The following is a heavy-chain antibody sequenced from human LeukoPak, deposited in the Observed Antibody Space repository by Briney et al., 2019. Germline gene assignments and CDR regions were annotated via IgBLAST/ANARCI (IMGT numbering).Heavy chain of an antibody. J-gene: IGHJ3*02. V-gene: IGHV1-69*13. CDR3: ARERDTAMAHDAFDI. Sequence: SVKVSCKASGGTFSSYAVSWVRQAPGQGLEWMGGIIPIFGTANYAQKFQGRVTITADESTSTAYMELSSLRSEDTAVYYCARERDTAMAHDAFDIWGQGTMVTVSS. CDR2: IIPIFGTA. D-gene: IGHD5-18*01. CDR1: GGTFSSYA.